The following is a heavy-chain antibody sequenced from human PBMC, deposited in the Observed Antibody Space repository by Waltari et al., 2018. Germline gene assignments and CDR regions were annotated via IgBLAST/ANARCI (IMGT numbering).Heavy chain of an antibody. Sequence: EVQLVESGGGLVKPGGSLRLSCAASGFTFSSYSMNWVRQAPGKGLEWFSSISSSSSYIYYADSVKGRFTISRDNAKNSLYLQMNSLRAEDTAVYYCATDIVVVPAAEDYWGQGTLVTVSS. D-gene: IGHD2-2*01. CDR1: GFTFSSYS. J-gene: IGHJ4*02. CDR3: ATDIVVVPAAEDY. V-gene: IGHV3-21*01. CDR2: ISSSSSYI.